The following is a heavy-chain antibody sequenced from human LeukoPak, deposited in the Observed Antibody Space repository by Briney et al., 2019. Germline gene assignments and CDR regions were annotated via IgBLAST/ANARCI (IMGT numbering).Heavy chain of an antibody. CDR3: ARDDYCSSTSCYPATGSSYNWFDP. Sequence: PGRSLRLSCAASGFTFSSYAMHWVRQAPGKGLAWVAVISYDGSNKYYADSVKGRFTISRDNSKNTLYLQMNSLRAEDTAVYYCARDDYCSSTSCYPATGSSYNWFDPWGQGTLVTVSS. CDR2: ISYDGSNK. J-gene: IGHJ5*02. D-gene: IGHD2-2*01. CDR1: GFTFSSYA. V-gene: IGHV3-30-3*01.